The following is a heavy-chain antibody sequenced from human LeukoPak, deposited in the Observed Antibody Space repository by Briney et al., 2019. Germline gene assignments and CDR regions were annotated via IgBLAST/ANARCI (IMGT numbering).Heavy chain of an antibody. Sequence: SVKVSCKASGGTFSSYAISWVRQAPGQGLEWMGGIIPIFGTANYAQKFQGRVTITADESTSTVYMELSSLRSEDTAVYYCARKGNCSSTSCYAGYYYYYGMDVWGQGTTVTVSS. D-gene: IGHD2-2*01. J-gene: IGHJ6*02. CDR1: GGTFSSYA. CDR2: IIPIFGTA. V-gene: IGHV1-69*13. CDR3: ARKGNCSSTSCYAGYYYYYGMDV.